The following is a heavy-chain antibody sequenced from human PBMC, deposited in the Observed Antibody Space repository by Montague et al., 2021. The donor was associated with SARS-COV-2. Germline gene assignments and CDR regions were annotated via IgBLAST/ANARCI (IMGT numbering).Heavy chain of an antibody. CDR2: IYYSGST. J-gene: IGHJ6*02. V-gene: IGHV4-59*08. CDR3: ARRVTGTTVHYYYYGMDV. D-gene: IGHD1-20*01. CDR1: GGSISSYY. Sequence: SETLSLTCTVSGGSISSYYWSWIRQPPGKGLEWIGYIYYSGSTNYNPSLKSRVTISVDTSKNQFSLKLSSVTVADTAVYYCARRVTGTTVHYYYYGMDVWGQGTTVTVSS.